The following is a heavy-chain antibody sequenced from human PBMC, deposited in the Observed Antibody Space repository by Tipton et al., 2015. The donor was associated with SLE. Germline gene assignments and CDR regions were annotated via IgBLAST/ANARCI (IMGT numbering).Heavy chain of an antibody. Sequence: TLSLTCTVSGGSISSSSYYWGWIRQPPGKGLEWIGSIYYSGSTYYNPSLKSRVTISVDTSKNQFSLKLSSVTAADTAVYYCARDWGERYTSRIDLWGQGTLVTVSS. V-gene: IGHV4-39*07. CDR3: ARDWGERYTSRIDL. J-gene: IGHJ5*02. D-gene: IGHD3-16*01. CDR1: GGSISSSSYY. CDR2: IYYSGST.